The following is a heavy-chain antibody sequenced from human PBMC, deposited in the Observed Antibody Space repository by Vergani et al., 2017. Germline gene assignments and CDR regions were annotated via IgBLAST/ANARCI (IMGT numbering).Heavy chain of an antibody. CDR3: AKVDDLVVTQYYFDY. CDR2: ISGSGGST. J-gene: IGHJ4*02. D-gene: IGHD3-22*01. CDR1: GFTFSSYA. V-gene: IGHV3-23*01. Sequence: EVQLLESGGGLVQPGGSLRLSCAASGFTFSSYAMSWVRQAPGKGLEWVSAISGSGGSTYYADSVKGRFTISRDNSKNTLYLQMNSRRAEDTAVYYCAKVDDLVVTQYYFDYWGQGTLVTVSS.